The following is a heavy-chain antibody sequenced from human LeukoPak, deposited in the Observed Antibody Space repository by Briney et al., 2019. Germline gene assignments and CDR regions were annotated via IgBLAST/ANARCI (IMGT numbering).Heavy chain of an antibody. CDR2: IYYSGNT. Sequence: PSETLSLTCTVSGGSVSSGAYYWSWIRQSPRKGLEWIGYIYYSGNTNYNPALKSRVTISVDTPKTQFSLKLGSVTAADTAVYYCAYQGNGLDVWGQGTTVTVS. V-gene: IGHV4-61*08. J-gene: IGHJ6*02. D-gene: IGHD2-2*01. CDR3: AYQGNGLDV. CDR1: GGSVSSGAYY.